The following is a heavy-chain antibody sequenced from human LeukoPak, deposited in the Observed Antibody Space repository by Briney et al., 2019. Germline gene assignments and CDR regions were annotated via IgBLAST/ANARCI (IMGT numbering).Heavy chain of an antibody. CDR1: GFSFRDYN. V-gene: IGHV3-48*01. D-gene: IGHD5-18*01. Sequence: GSLRLSCAASGFSFRDYNVNWVRQPPGKGLEWVSYISRDSNIIYYADSVKGRFTISRDNAKNSVSLQMNSLRAEDTAVCYCARAYDTNTYGYVYWGQGTLVTVSS. J-gene: IGHJ4*02. CDR3: ARAYDTNTYGYVY. CDR2: ISRDSNII.